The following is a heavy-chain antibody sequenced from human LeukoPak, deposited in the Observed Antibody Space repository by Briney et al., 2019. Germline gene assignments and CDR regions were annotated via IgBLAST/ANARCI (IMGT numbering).Heavy chain of an antibody. D-gene: IGHD3-9*01. J-gene: IGHJ4*02. Sequence: GGSLRLSCAASGFTFSSYEMNWVRQGPGKGLEWVSYISSSGSTKYYADSVKGRFTISRDNAKNSLYLQMNSLRAEDTAVYYCARDRGHYDILTGYETVFDYWGQGTLVTVSS. V-gene: IGHV3-48*03. CDR3: ARDRGHYDILTGYETVFDY. CDR1: GFTFSSYE. CDR2: ISSSGSTK.